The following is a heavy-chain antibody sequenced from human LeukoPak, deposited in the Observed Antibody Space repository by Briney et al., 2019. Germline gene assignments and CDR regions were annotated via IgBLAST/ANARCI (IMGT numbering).Heavy chain of an antibody. V-gene: IGHV3-30*04. D-gene: IGHD3-22*01. CDR3: ARSSGYYRGYFDY. Sequence: GRSLRLSCAASGFTFSSYAMHWVRQAPGKGLEWVAVISYDGSNKYYADSVKGRFTISRDNSKNTLYLQMSSLRAEDTAVYYCARSSGYYRGYFDYWGQGTLVTVSS. CDR1: GFTFSSYA. J-gene: IGHJ4*02. CDR2: ISYDGSNK.